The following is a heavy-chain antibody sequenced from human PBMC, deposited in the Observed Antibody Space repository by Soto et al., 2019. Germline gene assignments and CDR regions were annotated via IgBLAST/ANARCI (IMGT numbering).Heavy chain of an antibody. D-gene: IGHD6-6*01. Sequence: GESLKISCAASGFTFSSYWMHWVRQAPGKGLVWVSRINSDGSSTSYADSVKGRFTISRDNAKNTLYLQMNSLRAEDTAVYYCAREEGIAARPDYWGQGTLVTVSS. CDR1: GFTFSSYW. V-gene: IGHV3-74*01. J-gene: IGHJ4*02. CDR2: INSDGSST. CDR3: AREEGIAARPDY.